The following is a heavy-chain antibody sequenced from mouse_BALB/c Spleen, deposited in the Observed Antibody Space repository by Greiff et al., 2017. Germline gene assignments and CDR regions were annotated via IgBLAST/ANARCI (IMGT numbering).Heavy chain of an antibody. CDR3: ARSGVITTRYFDV. Sequence: VQLQQSGAELVKPGASVKLSCTASGFNIKDTYMHWVKQRPEQGLEWIGRIDPANGNTKYDPKFQGKATITADTSSNTAYLQLSSLTSEDTAVYYCARSGVITTRYFDVWGAGTTVTVSS. D-gene: IGHD2-4*01. CDR1: GFNIKDTY. J-gene: IGHJ1*01. V-gene: IGHV14-3*02. CDR2: IDPANGNT.